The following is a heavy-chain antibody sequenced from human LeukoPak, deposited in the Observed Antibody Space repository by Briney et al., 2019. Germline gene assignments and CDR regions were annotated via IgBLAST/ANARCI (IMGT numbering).Heavy chain of an antibody. V-gene: IGHV3-21*01. CDR3: AREQWLVLGALDY. CDR2: ISSSSSYI. J-gene: IGHJ4*02. Sequence: GGSLRLSCAASGFTFSSYSMNWVRQAPGKGLEWVSSISSSSSYIYYADSVKGRFTISRDNAKNSLYLQMNSLRAEDTAVYYCAREQWLVLGALDYWGQGTLVTVSS. D-gene: IGHD6-19*01. CDR1: GFTFSSYS.